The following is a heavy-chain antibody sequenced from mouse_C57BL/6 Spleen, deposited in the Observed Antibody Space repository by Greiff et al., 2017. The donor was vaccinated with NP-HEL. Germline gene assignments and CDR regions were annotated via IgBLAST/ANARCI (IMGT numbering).Heavy chain of an antibody. J-gene: IGHJ4*01. CDR1: GFTFSSYA. CDR2: ISDGGSYT. D-gene: IGHD1-1*01. CDR3: ARDQGSSPYYYAMDY. V-gene: IGHV5-4*01. Sequence: EVKLVESGGGLVKPGGSLKLSCAASGFTFSSYAMSWVRQTPEKRLEWVATISDGGSYTYYPDNVKGRFTISRDNAKNNLYLQMSHLKSEDTAMYYCARDQGSSPYYYAMDYWGQGTSVTVSS.